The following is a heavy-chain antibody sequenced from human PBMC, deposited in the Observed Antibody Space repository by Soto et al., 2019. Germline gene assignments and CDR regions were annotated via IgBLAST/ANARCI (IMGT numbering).Heavy chain of an antibody. CDR2: MSAHGDKQ. CDR3: ATKSGWGTVYDCDY. CDR1: GITFPSYA. J-gene: IGHJ4*02. V-gene: IGHV3-30-3*01. D-gene: IGHD6-19*01. Sequence: QVQLVESGGGVVQPGKSLRLSCVVSGITFPSYAMHWVRQTPGKGLEWVAVMSAHGDKQYYADSVTGPFTISRDNSNYTLDLQMHSLGPEDTAVYYCATKSGWGTVYDCDYWGQGTPVSFAS.